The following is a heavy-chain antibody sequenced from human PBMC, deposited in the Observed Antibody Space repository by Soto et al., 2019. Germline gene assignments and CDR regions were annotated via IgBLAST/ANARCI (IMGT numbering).Heavy chain of an antibody. Sequence: GGSLRLSCAASAFTFSTYAMSWVRQAPGKGLEWVSAISGSGGSTYYADSVKGRFTISRDNSKNTLYLQMNSLRAEDTAVYYCAKVSAKDSSYMGYWGQGTLVTVS. CDR1: AFTFSTYA. CDR2: ISGSGGST. CDR3: AKVSAKDSSYMGY. V-gene: IGHV3-23*01. J-gene: IGHJ4*02. D-gene: IGHD6-6*01.